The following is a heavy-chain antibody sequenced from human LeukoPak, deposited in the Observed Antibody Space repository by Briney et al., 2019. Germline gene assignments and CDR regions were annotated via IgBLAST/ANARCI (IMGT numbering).Heavy chain of an antibody. CDR3: ARAHYGDYGDYYFDY. D-gene: IGHD4-17*01. CDR1: GGSISNGSYY. Sequence: SETLSLTCTVSGGSISNGSYYWTWIRQPAGKGLEYIGRIYRSGSTNYNPSLRSRVTISADTTKNQFSLKLSSVTAADTAVYYCARAHYGDYGDYYFDYWGQGTLVTVSS. CDR2: IYRSGST. J-gene: IGHJ4*02. V-gene: IGHV4-61*02.